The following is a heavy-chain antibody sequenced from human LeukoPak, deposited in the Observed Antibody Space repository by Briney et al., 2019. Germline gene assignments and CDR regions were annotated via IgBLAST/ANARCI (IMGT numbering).Heavy chain of an antibody. CDR2: IDAGNGDT. CDR1: GYTFSDYS. CDR3: ARSGLRWSDWYFDL. Sequence: ASVKVSCKASGYTFSDYSMHWVRQAPGQRFEWMGWIDAGNGDTRYSQKFQGRVTITRDTSASTAYIELRSLRSEDTAVYYCARSGLRWSDWYFDLWGRGTLVTVSS. V-gene: IGHV1-3*01. J-gene: IGHJ2*01. D-gene: IGHD4-23*01.